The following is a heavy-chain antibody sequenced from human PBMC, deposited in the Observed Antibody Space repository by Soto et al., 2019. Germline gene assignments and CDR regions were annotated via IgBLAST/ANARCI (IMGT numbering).Heavy chain of an antibody. Sequence: GESLKISCKGSGYSFTSYWISWVRQMPGKGLEWMGRIDPSDSYTNYSPSFQGHVTISADKSISTAYLQWSSLKASDTAMYYCARLEYSSSAYYYYGMDVWGQGTTVTVSS. CDR3: ARLEYSSSAYYYYGMDV. V-gene: IGHV5-10-1*01. CDR1: GYSFTSYW. J-gene: IGHJ6*02. CDR2: IDPSDSYT. D-gene: IGHD6-6*01.